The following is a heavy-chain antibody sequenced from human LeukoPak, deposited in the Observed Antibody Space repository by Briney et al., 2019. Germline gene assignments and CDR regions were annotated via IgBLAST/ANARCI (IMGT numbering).Heavy chain of an antibody. CDR2: IYSGGST. V-gene: IGHV3-53*01. CDR1: GFTVSSNY. D-gene: IGHD3-16*01. CDR3: ARDSVEGGGLYYFDY. Sequence: PGGSLRLSCAASGFTVSSNYMSWVRQAPGKGLEWVSVIYSGGSTYYADSVKGRFTISRDNSKNTLYLQMNSLRAEDTAVYYCARDSVEGGGLYYFDYWGQGTLVTVSS. J-gene: IGHJ4*02.